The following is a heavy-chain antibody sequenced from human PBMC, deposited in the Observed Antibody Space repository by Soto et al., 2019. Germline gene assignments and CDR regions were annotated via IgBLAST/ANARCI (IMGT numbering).Heavy chain of an antibody. V-gene: IGHV4-59*08. J-gene: IGHJ3*02. D-gene: IGHD1-26*01. Sequence: PSETLSLTCTVSGGSISSYYWSWIRQPPGKGLEWIGYIYYSGSTNYNPSLKSRVTISVDTSKNQFSLKLSSVTAADTAVYYCARDSRVWDSGSFQTVRVDAFDIWGQGTMVTVSS. CDR3: ARDSRVWDSGSFQTVRVDAFDI. CDR2: IYYSGST. CDR1: GGSISSYY.